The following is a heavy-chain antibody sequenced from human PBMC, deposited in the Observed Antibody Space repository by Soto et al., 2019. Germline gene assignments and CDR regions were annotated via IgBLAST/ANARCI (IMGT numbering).Heavy chain of an antibody. Sequence: GASVKVSCKASGYTFTNYAMHWVRQAPGQKLEWMGWINAGNGDTKYPQNYQGRVTFTRDTSASTAYMELSSLRSEDTAVYYCARARSRAAAGTLWFSGNWFDPWGQGTLVTVSS. CDR2: INAGNGDT. CDR3: ARARSRAAAGTLWFSGNWFDP. V-gene: IGHV1-3*01. CDR1: GYTFTNYA. J-gene: IGHJ5*02. D-gene: IGHD6-13*01.